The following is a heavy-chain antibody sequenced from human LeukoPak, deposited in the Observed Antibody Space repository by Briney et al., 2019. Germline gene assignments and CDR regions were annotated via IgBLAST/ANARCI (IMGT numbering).Heavy chain of an antibody. V-gene: IGHV3-30*02. CDR2: IRYDGSNK. D-gene: IGHD2-15*01. CDR3: ARGGGSGYDPTYYYYYMDV. CDR1: GFTFSSYG. Sequence: GGSLRLSCAASGFTFSSYGMHWVRQAPGKGLEWVAFIRYDGSNKYYADSVKGRFTISRDNSKNTLYLQMNSLRSEDTAVYYCARGGGSGYDPTYYYYYMDVWGKGTTVTVSS. J-gene: IGHJ6*03.